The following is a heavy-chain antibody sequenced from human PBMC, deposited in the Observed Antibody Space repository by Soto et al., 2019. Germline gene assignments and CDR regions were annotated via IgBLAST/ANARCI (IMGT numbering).Heavy chain of an antibody. CDR1: GGSISSYY. V-gene: IGHV4-59*08. J-gene: IGHJ5*02. CDR3: ARLTFEYCSSTSCFPGWFDP. D-gene: IGHD2-2*01. CDR2: IYYSGST. Sequence: PSETLSLTCTVSGGSISSYYWSWIRQPPGKGLEWIGYIYYSGSTNYNPSLKSRVTISVDTSKNQFSLKLSSVTAADTAVYYCARLTFEYCSSTSCFPGWFDPWGQGTLVTVSS.